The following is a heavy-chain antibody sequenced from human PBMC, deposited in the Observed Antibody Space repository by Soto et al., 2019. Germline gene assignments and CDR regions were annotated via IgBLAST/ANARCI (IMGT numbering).Heavy chain of an antibody. CDR1: GFIFSRYW. J-gene: IGHJ4*02. D-gene: IGHD6-25*01. CDR2: IKQDGSEK. Sequence: GGSLRLSCAASGFIFSRYWMNWVRRAPGKGLEWVANIKQDGSEKYYVDSVKGRFTISRDDAKNSVYLQMNSLRVEDTAVYYSGGDSGWLFDYWGQGILVNVSS. CDR3: GGDSGWLFDY. V-gene: IGHV3-7*01.